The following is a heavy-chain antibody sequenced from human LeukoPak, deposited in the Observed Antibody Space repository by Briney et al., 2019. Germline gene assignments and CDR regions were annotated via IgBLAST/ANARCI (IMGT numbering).Heavy chain of an antibody. D-gene: IGHD6-19*01. J-gene: IGHJ4*02. V-gene: IGHV1-18*01. CDR2: ISPYSGNT. CDR1: GYLFINYG. Sequence: ASVKVSCKASGYLFINYGISWLRQATGQGLECMGWISPYSGNTDYAQKLQGRVTMTTDTSTTTAYMELRSLRFDDTAVYYCARTSGVSVAGSPYYFDFWGQGTLISVSS. CDR3: ARTSGVSVAGSPYYFDF.